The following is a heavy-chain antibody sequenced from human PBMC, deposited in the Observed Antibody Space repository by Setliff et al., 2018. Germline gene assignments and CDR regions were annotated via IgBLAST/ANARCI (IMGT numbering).Heavy chain of an antibody. V-gene: IGHV4-4*07. CDR3: ARESRYYYDNLGTLDY. Sequence: PSETLSLTCTVSGGSISNYYWSWIRQPAGKGLEWIGRIYTSGSTNYNPSLKSRVTTSVDTSKNQFSLKLSSVTAADTAVYYCARESRYYYDNLGTLDYWGQGTLVTVSS. CDR2: IYTSGST. CDR1: GGSISNYY. J-gene: IGHJ4*02. D-gene: IGHD3-22*01.